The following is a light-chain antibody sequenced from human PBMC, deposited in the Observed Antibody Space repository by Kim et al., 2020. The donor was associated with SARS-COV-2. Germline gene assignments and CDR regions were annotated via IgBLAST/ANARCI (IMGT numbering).Light chain of an antibody. Sequence: SYELTQSPSVSVSPGQTASIPCFGDNLGGKYTSWYQQRSGQSPTLVIYQDAKRPSGIPERFSGSSSGNTATLTISGTQAMDEADYYCLAWDSSSVIFGGGTQLTVL. CDR3: LAWDSSSVI. V-gene: IGLV3-1*01. CDR1: NLGGKY. J-gene: IGLJ2*01. CDR2: QDA.